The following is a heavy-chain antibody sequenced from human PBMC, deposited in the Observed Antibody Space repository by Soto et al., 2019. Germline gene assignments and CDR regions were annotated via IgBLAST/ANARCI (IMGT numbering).Heavy chain of an antibody. J-gene: IGHJ4*01. Sequence: GGSLILSCGASGFIFSNAWINWVRQAPGKGLEWVGRVKSKTDGGTTDFAAPVKGRFAISRDDSKNMVYLEMNSLKTEDTAIYYCTTDSYMTNIIVRFDYWGHGTLVTVSS. D-gene: IGHD4-17*01. CDR1: GFIFSNAW. V-gene: IGHV3-15*07. CDR2: VKSKTDGGTT. CDR3: TTDSYMTNIIVRFDY.